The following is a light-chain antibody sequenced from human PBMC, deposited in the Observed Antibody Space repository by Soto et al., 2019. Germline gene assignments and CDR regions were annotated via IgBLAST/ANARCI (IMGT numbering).Light chain of an antibody. J-gene: IGKJ5*01. CDR1: QTISNW. CDR3: QQLHGYPIT. Sequence: DIQMTQSPSTLSASVGYRVTISCRASQTISNWLSWYQHKPWKAPKLLIYDASSLESGVPSRFSGSGSGTEFTLTISSLQPEDFATYYCQQLHGYPITFGQGTRLEIK. V-gene: IGKV1-5*01. CDR2: DAS.